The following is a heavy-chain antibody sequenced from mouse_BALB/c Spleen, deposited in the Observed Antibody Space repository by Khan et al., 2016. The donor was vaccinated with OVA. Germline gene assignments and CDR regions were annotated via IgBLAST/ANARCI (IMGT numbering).Heavy chain of an antibody. CDR3: ARLGPGFSY. J-gene: IGHJ3*01. V-gene: IGHV3-2*02. CDR1: GYSITTDYA. D-gene: IGHD4-1*01. CDR2: IGYRGST. Sequence: EVQLQESGPGLVKPSQSLSLTCTVAGYSITTDYAWNWIRQFPGNKLEWMGYIGYRGSTSYNPSLKSRISITRDTSKNQFFLQLNSVTTEDTATFDCARLGPGFSYWGQGTLVTVSA.